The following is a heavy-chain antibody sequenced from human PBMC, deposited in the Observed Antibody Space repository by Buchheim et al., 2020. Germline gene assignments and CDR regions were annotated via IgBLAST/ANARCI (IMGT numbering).Heavy chain of an antibody. CDR3: ARGYGGNPQSPFAY. J-gene: IGHJ4*02. D-gene: IGHD4-23*01. CDR1: GITFSSSA. V-gene: IGHV3-23*01. CDR2: VSGSGGSV. Sequence: EVQLLESGGGLVQPGGSLRLSCTVSGITFSSSAMSWVRQAPGKGLEWVSSVSGSGGSVHYADSVKGRLTSSRDNSQNTLYLQMNSLRADDTAVYYYARGYGGNPQSPFAYWGQGTL.